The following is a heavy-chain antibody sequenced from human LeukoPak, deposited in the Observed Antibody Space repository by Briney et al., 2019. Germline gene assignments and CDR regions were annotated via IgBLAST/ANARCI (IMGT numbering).Heavy chain of an antibody. Sequence: WASVKVSCKASGVSFSSFAISWVRQAPGQGLGWMGGIIPSFGTANYAQKFQGRVTITPHESTSTAYLELSSLRSEDTAVYYCARVLGGYSGYDLYSFDYWGQGTLVTVSS. CDR2: IIPSFGTA. J-gene: IGHJ4*02. CDR1: GVSFSSFA. V-gene: IGHV1-69*13. CDR3: ARVLGGYSGYDLYSFDY. D-gene: IGHD5-12*01.